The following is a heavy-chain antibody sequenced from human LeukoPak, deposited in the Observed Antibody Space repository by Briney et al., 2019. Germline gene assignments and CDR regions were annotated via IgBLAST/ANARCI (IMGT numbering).Heavy chain of an antibody. CDR2: IYPGDSDT. J-gene: IGHJ5*02. CDR3: ARHRLQSNYRAGFDP. Sequence: KGGESLKISCQGSGSIFTSYWIGWVRQMPGKGLEWMGIIYPGDSDTRYSPSFQGQVTISADKSISTASLQWSSLKASHTAMNYCARHRLQSNYRAGFDPWGPGTLVTVSS. CDR1: GSIFTSYW. D-gene: IGHD4-11*01. V-gene: IGHV5-51*01.